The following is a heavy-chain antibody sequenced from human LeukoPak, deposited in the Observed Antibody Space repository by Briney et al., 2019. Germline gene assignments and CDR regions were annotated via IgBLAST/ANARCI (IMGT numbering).Heavy chain of an antibody. CDR2: IKGDGSDN. J-gene: IGHJ4*02. V-gene: IGHV3-7*01. Sequence: GGSLRLSCAASGFTFSSYWMSWVRQAPGKGLEWVANIKGDGSDNHYVDSVKGRFTISRDNSKNTLYLQMTSLRADDTAVYYCARDRVLHYFDYWGQGALVTVSS. CDR1: GFTFSSYW. D-gene: IGHD3-16*01. CDR3: ARDRVLHYFDY.